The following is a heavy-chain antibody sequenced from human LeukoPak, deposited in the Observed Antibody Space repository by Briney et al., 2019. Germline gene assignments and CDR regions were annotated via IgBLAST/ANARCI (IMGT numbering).Heavy chain of an antibody. CDR3: ARSALRYCSSTSCPPYYYYYMDV. CDR1: GGSISSGSYY. Sequence: KSSETLSLTCTVSGGSISSGSYYWSWIRQPAGKGLEWIGRIYTSGSTNYNPSLKSRVTVSVDTSKNQFSLKLSSVTAADTAVYYCARSALRYCSSTSCPPYYYYYMDVWGKGTTVTVSS. J-gene: IGHJ6*03. CDR2: IYTSGST. V-gene: IGHV4-61*02. D-gene: IGHD2-2*01.